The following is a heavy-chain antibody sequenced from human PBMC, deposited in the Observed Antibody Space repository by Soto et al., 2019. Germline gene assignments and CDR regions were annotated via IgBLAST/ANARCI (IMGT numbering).Heavy chain of an antibody. CDR2: INAGNGNT. J-gene: IGHJ6*02. CDR3: ARIGDSSSWWKDYYYYGMDV. V-gene: IGHV1-3*01. CDR1: GYTFTGYY. Sequence: ASVKVSCKASGYTFTGYYMHWVRQAPGQGLEWMGWINAGNGNTKYSQKFQGRVTITRDTSASTAYMELSSLRSEDTAVYYCARIGDSSSWWKDYYYYGMDVWGQGTTVTVSS. D-gene: IGHD6-13*01.